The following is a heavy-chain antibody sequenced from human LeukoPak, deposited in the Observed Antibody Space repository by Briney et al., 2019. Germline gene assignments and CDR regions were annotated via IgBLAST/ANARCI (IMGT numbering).Heavy chain of an antibody. J-gene: IGHJ2*01. CDR3: ASPWGRWFGELIWYFDL. CDR1: GYTFTAYY. D-gene: IGHD3-10*01. Sequence: EASVKVSCKASGYTFTAYYIHWVRQAPGQGLEWMGWINPNSGGTNYAQRFQGRVTMTRDTSITTAYMELSRLRSDDTAVYYCASPWGRWFGELIWYFDLRGRGTLVTVSS. CDR2: INPNSGGT. V-gene: IGHV1-2*02.